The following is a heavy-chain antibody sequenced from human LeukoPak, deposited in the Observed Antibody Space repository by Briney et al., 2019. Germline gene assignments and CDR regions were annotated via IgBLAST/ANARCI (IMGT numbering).Heavy chain of an antibody. CDR1: GGPIGAYY. Sequence: SETLSLTCTVSGGPIGAYYWTWIRQSPGRGLEWIGYIYAGGNTRYNSSLESRVSISVDTSKNQFSLTLNTVTAADTAAYYCARGVSGLWIAFDYWGQGTLVTVSS. CDR3: ARGVSGLWIAFDY. V-gene: IGHV4-4*09. D-gene: IGHD1-1*01. J-gene: IGHJ4*02. CDR2: IYAGGNT.